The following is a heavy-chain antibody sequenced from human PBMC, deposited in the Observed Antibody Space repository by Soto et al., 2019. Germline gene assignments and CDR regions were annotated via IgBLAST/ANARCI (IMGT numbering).Heavy chain of an antibody. CDR3: TTDNQEYQLLFLEVVMDI. D-gene: IGHD2-2*01. V-gene: IGHV3-15*01. CDR1: GFTFSNAW. J-gene: IGHJ3*02. Sequence: GGSLRLSCAASGFTFSNAWMSWVRQAPGKGLEWVGRIKSKTDGGTTDYAAPVKGRFTISRDDSKNTLYLQMNSLKTEDTAVYYCTTDNQEYQLLFLEVVMDIWGQGTMVTVSS. CDR2: IKSKTDGGTT.